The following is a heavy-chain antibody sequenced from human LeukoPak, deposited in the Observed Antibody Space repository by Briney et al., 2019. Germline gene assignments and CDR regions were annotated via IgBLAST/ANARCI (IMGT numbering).Heavy chain of an antibody. CDR2: ISSSGGTT. CDR1: GFTFSDYS. J-gene: IGHJ4*02. Sequence: GGSLRLSCAASGFTFSDYSMSWIRQAPGKGLEWVSYISSSGGTTYYADSVKGRFTISRDKAKNSLYLQRSSLRDEDTAVYYRAVPYSSSWYDAIEYWGQGNLVTVSS. CDR3: AVPYSSSWYDAIEY. V-gene: IGHV3-11*01. D-gene: IGHD6-13*01.